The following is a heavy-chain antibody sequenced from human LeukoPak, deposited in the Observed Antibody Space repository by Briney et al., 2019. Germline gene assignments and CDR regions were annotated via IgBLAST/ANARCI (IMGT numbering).Heavy chain of an antibody. CDR2: ISGSGGST. V-gene: IGHV3-23*01. J-gene: IGHJ4*02. Sequence: GGSLRLSCAASGFTFSSDAMHWVRQAPGKGLEWVSAISGSGGSTYYADSVKGRFTISRDNSKNTLYLQMNSLRAEDTAVYYCAKDSSSWYYFDYWGQGTLVTVSS. CDR1: GFTFSSDA. CDR3: AKDSSSWYYFDY. D-gene: IGHD6-13*01.